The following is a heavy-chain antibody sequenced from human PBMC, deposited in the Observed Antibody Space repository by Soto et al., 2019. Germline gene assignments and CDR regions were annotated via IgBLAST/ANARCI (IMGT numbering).Heavy chain of an antibody. CDR3: ARLNYDYSWGSYRPGAFDI. V-gene: IGHV4-59*08. Sequence: SETLSLTCTVSGGSISSYYWSWIRQPPGKGLEWIGYIYYSGSTNYNPSLKSRVTISVDTSKNQFSLKLSSVTAADTAVYYCARLNYDYSWGSYRPGAFDIWGQGTMVTVSS. CDR1: GGSISSYY. J-gene: IGHJ3*02. CDR2: IYYSGST. D-gene: IGHD3-16*02.